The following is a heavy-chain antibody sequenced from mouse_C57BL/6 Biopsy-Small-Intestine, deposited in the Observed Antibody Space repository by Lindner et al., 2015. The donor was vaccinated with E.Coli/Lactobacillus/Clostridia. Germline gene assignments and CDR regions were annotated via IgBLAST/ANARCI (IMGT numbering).Heavy chain of an antibody. V-gene: IGHV14-2*01. J-gene: IGHJ2*01. CDR3: GRAGNYGYFDY. D-gene: IGHD2-1*01. Sequence: VQLQESGAELVKPGASIKLSCAASGFNIKDFYIYWVSQRTEQGLELIGRIDPEDGATTFAPKFQGKATMTADTSSNTAYLQLSSLTSEDTAVYYCGRAGNYGYFDYWGQGTTLTVSS. CDR1: GFNIKDFY. CDR2: IDPEDGAT.